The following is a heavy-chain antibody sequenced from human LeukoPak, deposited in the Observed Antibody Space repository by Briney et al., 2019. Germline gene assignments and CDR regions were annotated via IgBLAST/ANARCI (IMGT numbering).Heavy chain of an antibody. CDR1: GFTFSNAW. D-gene: IGHD6-13*01. Sequence: GGSLRLSCAASGFTFSNAWMSWVRQAPGKGLEWVGRIKSKTDGGTTDYAAPVKGRFTISRDDSKNTLYLQMSSLKTEDTAVYYCTTSSSWSEGIDYWGQGTLVTVSS. CDR3: TTSSSWSEGIDY. V-gene: IGHV3-15*01. CDR2: IKSKTDGGTT. J-gene: IGHJ4*02.